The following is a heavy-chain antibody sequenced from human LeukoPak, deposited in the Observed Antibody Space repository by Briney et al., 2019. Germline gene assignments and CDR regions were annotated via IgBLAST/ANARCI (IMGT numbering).Heavy chain of an antibody. CDR1: GGSFSGYY. J-gene: IGHJ6*03. D-gene: IGHD2/OR15-2a*01. CDR3: ARHFSPGYYMDV. Sequence: SETLSLTCAVYGGSFSGYYWSWIRQPPGKGLEWIGEINHSGSTNYNPSLKSRLTISVDTSKNQFSLKLTSVTAADTAVYYYARHFSPGYYMDVWGKGTTVTISS. V-gene: IGHV4-34*01. CDR2: INHSGST.